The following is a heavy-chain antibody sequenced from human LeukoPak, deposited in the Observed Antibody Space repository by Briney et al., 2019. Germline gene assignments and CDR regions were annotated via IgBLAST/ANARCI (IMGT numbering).Heavy chain of an antibody. V-gene: IGHV4-34*01. D-gene: IGHD1-1*01. CDR1: GGSFSGYC. Sequence: PSETLSLTCAVYGGSFSGYCWSWIRQPPGKGLEWIGEINHSGSTNYNPSLKSRVTITVDTSKNQFSLKLSSVTAADTAVYYCARGPQEGTGYNWFDPWGQGTLVTVSS. CDR3: ARGPQEGTGYNWFDP. CDR2: INHSGST. J-gene: IGHJ5*02.